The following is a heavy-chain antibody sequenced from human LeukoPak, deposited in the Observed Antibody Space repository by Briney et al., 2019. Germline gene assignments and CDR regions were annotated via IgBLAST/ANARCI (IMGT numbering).Heavy chain of an antibody. V-gene: IGHV4-59*01. D-gene: IGHD6-13*01. CDR3: ATVYSSSWTFQH. CDR1: GGSFSGYY. J-gene: IGHJ1*01. CDR2: IYYSGST. Sequence: SETLSLTCAVYGGSFSGYYWSWIRQPPGKGLEWIGYIYYSGSTNYNPSLKSRVTISVDTSKNQFSLKLSSVTAADTAVYYCATVYSSSWTFQHWGQGTLVTVSS.